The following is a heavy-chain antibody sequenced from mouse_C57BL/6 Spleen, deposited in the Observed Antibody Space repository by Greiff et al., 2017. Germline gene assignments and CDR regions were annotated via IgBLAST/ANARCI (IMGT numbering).Heavy chain of an antibody. CDR2: ISSGGSYT. CDR1: GFTFSSYG. V-gene: IGHV5-6*01. Sequence: EVMLVESGGDLVKPGGSLKLSCAASGFTFSSYGMSWVRQTPDKRLEWVATISSGGSYTYYPDSVKGRFTISRDNAKNTLYLQMSSLKSEDTAMYYGARQGSNYEYAMDYWGQGTSVTVSS. D-gene: IGHD2-5*01. J-gene: IGHJ4*01. CDR3: ARQGSNYEYAMDY.